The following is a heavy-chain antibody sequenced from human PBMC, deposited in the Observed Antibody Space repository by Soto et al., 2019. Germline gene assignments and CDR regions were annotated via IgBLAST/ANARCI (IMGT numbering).Heavy chain of an antibody. D-gene: IGHD4-17*01. CDR1: GGSVGSDDXY. V-gene: IGHV4-31*03. CDR3: ASRFGDYGQRNWFDP. Sequence: QVQLQESGPGLVKPSQTLSLTCTVSGGSVGSDDXYWIWIRQHPGKALEWIGYIHDSGSTYYNPSLKSRLTMSLDPSKNQFSLRLRSVTAADTAVYYXASRFGDYGQRNWFDPWGRGTLVTVSS. J-gene: IGHJ5*02. CDR2: IHDSGST.